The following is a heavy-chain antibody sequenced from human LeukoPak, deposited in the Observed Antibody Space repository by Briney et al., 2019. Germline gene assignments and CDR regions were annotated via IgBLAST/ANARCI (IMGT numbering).Heavy chain of an antibody. J-gene: IGHJ4*02. V-gene: IGHV3-23*01. CDR3: AKDRWNTSMAHFDY. Sequence: GGSLRLSCEASGFAFSSYAMSWVRQAPGKGLEWVSGITGSSDRTYYADSVKGRFTISRDNSKNTLYLQMNSLRVEDTAIYYCAKDRWNTSMAHFDYWGQGTLVTVSS. D-gene: IGHD5-18*01. CDR1: GFAFSSYA. CDR2: ITGSSDRT.